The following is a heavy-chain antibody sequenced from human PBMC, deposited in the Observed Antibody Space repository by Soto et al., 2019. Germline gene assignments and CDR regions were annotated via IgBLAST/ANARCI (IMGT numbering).Heavy chain of an antibody. V-gene: IGHV3-30-3*01. D-gene: IGHD1-7*01. Sequence: GGSLRLSCAASGFTFSSYAMHWVRQAPGKGLEWVAVISYDGSNKYYADPVKGRFTISRDNSKNTLYLQMNSLRAEDTAVYYCARANYPGGYYYYGMDVWGQGTTVTVSS. CDR3: ARANYPGGYYYYGMDV. J-gene: IGHJ6*02. CDR2: ISYDGSNK. CDR1: GFTFSSYA.